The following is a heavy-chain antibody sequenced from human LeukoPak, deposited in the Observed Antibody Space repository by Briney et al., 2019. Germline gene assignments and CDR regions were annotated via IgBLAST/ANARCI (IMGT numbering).Heavy chain of an antibody. CDR3: AREYCSSTSCLSPGWFDP. V-gene: IGHV1-2*02. J-gene: IGHJ5*02. D-gene: IGHD2-2*01. Sequence: ASVKVSCKASGYTFTGYYMHWVRQAPGQGLEWMGWINPNSGGTNYAQKFQGRVTMTRDTSISTAYMELSRLRSDDTAVYYCAREYCSSTSCLSPGWFDPWGQGTLVTVSS. CDR1: GYTFTGYY. CDR2: INPNSGGT.